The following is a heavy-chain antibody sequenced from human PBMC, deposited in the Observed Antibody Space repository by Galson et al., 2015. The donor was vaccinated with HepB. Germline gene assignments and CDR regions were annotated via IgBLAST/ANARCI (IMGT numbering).Heavy chain of an antibody. J-gene: IGHJ5*02. V-gene: IGHV1-24*01. CDR1: GYTLTELS. D-gene: IGHD3-3*01. Sequence: SVKVSCKVSGYTLTELSLHWVRQAPGKGLEWMGGFDPEDGETIYAQKFLGRLSMTEDTSTDTAYMELSSLRSQDTAVYYCAISPQTLPPEDFWSGYEFDPWGQGTLVTVSS. CDR2: FDPEDGET. CDR3: AISPQTLPPEDFWSGYEFDP.